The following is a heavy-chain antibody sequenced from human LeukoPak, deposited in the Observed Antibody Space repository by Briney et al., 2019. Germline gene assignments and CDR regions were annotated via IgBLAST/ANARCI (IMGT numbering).Heavy chain of an antibody. V-gene: IGHV3-30*02. Sequence: GGSLRLSCAASGFTFSSYGMHWVRQAPGKGLEWVTFIRYDGSNKYYADSVKGRFTISRDNSKNTLNMRMNSLRAADTAVYYCARDLIGSASSYSSGAWDYWGQGTLVTVSS. D-gene: IGHD3-22*01. J-gene: IGHJ4*02. CDR2: IRYDGSNK. CDR3: ARDLIGSASSYSSGAWDY. CDR1: GFTFSSYG.